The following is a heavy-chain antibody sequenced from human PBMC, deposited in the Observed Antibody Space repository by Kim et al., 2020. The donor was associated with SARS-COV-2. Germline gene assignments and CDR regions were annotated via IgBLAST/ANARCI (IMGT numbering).Heavy chain of an antibody. CDR1: GFTVSSNY. CDR3: ASPSSSHYYYGMDV. CDR2: IYSGGST. D-gene: IGHD6-6*01. Sequence: GGSLRLSCAASGFTVSSNYMSWVRQAPGKGLEWVSVIYSGGSTYYADSVKGRFTISRHNSKNTLYLQMNSLRAEDTAVYYCASPSSSHYYYGMDVWGQGTTVTVSS. J-gene: IGHJ6*02. V-gene: IGHV3-53*04.